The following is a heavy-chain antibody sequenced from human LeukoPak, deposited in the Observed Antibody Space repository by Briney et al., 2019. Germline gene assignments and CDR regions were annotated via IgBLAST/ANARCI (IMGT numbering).Heavy chain of an antibody. Sequence: GGSLRLSCAASGFTFSSYGMHWVRQAPGKGLEWVAFIRDDGSNKYYADSVKSLFTLSKDKSKNTLYLQINSLRAEDTAVYYCAKDNHLTAYSSGYIDHWGQGTLATVSS. J-gene: IGHJ4*02. CDR3: AKDNHLTAYSSGYIDH. CDR1: GFTFSSYG. D-gene: IGHD3-22*01. CDR2: IRDDGSNK. V-gene: IGHV3-30*02.